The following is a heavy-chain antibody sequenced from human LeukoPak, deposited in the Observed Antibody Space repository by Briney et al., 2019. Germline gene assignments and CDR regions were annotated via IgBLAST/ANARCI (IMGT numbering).Heavy chain of an antibody. D-gene: IGHD3-22*01. V-gene: IGHV3-7*03. CDR2: MKPDGTEK. J-gene: IGHJ4*02. CDR1: GFTFSNYW. Sequence: GGSLRLSCAASGFTFSNYWMNWVRQAPGKGLEWVANMKPDGTEKYYVDSVKGRFTISRDNAKNSLYLQMNSLRAEDTAMYYCAREAYYDSSGYHYFDYWGQGTLVTVSS. CDR3: AREAYYDSSGYHYFDY.